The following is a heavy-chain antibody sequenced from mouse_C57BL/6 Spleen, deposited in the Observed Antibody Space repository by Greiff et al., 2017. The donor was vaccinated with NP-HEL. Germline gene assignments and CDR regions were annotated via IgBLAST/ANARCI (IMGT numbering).Heavy chain of an antibody. Sequence: QVQLQQSGAELVRPGASVTLSCKASGYTFTDYEMHWVKQTPVHGLEWIGAIDPETGGTAYNQKFKGKAILTADKSSSTAYMELRSLTSEDSAVYYCTRSPAYYSNYGFAYWGQGTLVTVSA. CDR3: TRSPAYYSNYGFAY. D-gene: IGHD2-5*01. J-gene: IGHJ3*01. CDR1: GYTFTDYE. CDR2: IDPETGGT. V-gene: IGHV1-15*01.